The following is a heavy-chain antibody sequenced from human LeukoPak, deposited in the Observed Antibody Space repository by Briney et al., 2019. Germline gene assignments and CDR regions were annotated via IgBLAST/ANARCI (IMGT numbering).Heavy chain of an antibody. CDR2: ISSTSRYI. CDR3: TRAVAADDFSPGY. V-gene: IGHV3-21*01. D-gene: IGHD3/OR15-3a*01. Sequence: PGGSLRLSCVASGLTFSSYSMNWVRQAPGKGLEWVSCISSTSRYIYYADSVKGRFTISRGNAKNSVYLQMNSLRAEDTAVYYCTRAVAADDFSPGYWDQGTLVTVSS. CDR1: GLTFSSYS. J-gene: IGHJ4*02.